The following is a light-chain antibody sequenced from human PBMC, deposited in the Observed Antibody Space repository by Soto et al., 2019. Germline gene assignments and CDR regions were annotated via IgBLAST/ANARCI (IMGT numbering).Light chain of an antibody. J-gene: IGKJ5*01. CDR1: QSLSSGY. V-gene: IGKV3-20*01. CDR3: QQYGSSLIT. CDR2: GAS. Sequence: EIVLTQSPGTLSLSPGERVTLSCRASQSLSSGYLAWYQQKFGQAPRLLIYGASSRATGIPDRFSGSGSGTDFTLTISRLEPEDFAVYYCQQYGSSLITFGQGTRLEIK.